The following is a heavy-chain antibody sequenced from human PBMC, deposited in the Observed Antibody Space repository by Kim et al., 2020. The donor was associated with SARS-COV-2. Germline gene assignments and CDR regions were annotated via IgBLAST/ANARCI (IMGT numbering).Heavy chain of an antibody. CDR3: ARAPPGDSNAAFDI. V-gene: IGHV4-34*01. CDR1: GGSFSGYY. Sequence: SETLSLTCAVYGGSFSGYYWSWIRQPPGKGLEWIGEINHSGSTNYNPSLKSRVTISVDTSKNQFSLKLSSVTAADTAVYYCARAPPGDSNAAFDIWGQGTMVTVSS. CDR2: INHSGST. J-gene: IGHJ3*02. D-gene: IGHD3-22*01.